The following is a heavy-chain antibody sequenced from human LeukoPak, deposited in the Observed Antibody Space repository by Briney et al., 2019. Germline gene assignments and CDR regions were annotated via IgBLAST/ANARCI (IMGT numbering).Heavy chain of an antibody. CDR2: ISWNSGSI. V-gene: IGHV3-9*01. CDR3: AKDFGYYYVTPSIDY. Sequence: VRSLRLSCVASGFTFDDHAMHWVRQAPGKGLEWVSGISWNSGSIGYADSVKGRFTISRDNAKNSLYLQMNSLRAEDTALYYCAKDFGYYYVTPSIDYWGQGTLVTVSS. CDR1: GFTFDDHA. J-gene: IGHJ4*02. D-gene: IGHD3-10*02.